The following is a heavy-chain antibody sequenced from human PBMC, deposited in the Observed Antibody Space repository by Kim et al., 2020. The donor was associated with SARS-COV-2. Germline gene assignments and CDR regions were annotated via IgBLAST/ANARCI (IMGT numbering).Heavy chain of an antibody. Sequence: EDGETIYAQKFQGRVTMTEDTSTDTAYMELSSLRSEDTAVYYCAPFLSHRWGQGTLVTVSS. J-gene: IGHJ5*02. V-gene: IGHV1-24*01. CDR3: APFLSHR. CDR2: EDGET.